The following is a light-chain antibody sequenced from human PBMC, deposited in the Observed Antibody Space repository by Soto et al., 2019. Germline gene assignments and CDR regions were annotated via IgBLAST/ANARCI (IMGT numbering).Light chain of an antibody. CDR3: QSYDNSPVV. Sequence: QSVLTQPPSVSGAPGQRVTISCTGSSSNIGAGFDVHWYKQLPGTAPKLIIYGNSNRPSGVPDRSSGSKSGTSASLAITGLQAEDEAVYYCQSYDNSPVVFGGGTKLTVL. CDR1: SSNIGAGFD. V-gene: IGLV1-40*01. J-gene: IGLJ2*01. CDR2: GNS.